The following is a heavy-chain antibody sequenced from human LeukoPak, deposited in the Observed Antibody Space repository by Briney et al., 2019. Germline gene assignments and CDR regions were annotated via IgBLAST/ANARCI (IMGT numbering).Heavy chain of an antibody. V-gene: IGHV3-23*01. D-gene: IGHD5-12*01. Sequence: GGTLRLSCAVSGFTFSSYGMSWVRQAPGKGLEWVSTITGSGDSTNYADSVKGRFTISRDNSKNTLFLQMNSLRVEDTAVYYCASSVATTDYWGQGTLVTVSS. CDR1: GFTFSSYG. CDR2: ITGSGDST. J-gene: IGHJ4*02. CDR3: ASSVATTDY.